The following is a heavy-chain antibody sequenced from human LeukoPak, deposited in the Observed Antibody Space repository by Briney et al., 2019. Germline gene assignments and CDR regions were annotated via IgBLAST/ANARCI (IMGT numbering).Heavy chain of an antibody. J-gene: IGHJ4*02. D-gene: IGHD1-26*01. V-gene: IGHV3-30*04. CDR1: GFTFTGHS. CDR3: AREKQSGGTPFDY. CDR2: VADDEKTI. Sequence: GRSLRLSCVASGFTFTGHSMHWVRQAPGKGLEWVAVVADDEKTIFYADSLKGRFTVSRDNSKNTVYLQMNSLRDEDTAVYHCAREKQSGGTPFDYWGQGSLVTVSS.